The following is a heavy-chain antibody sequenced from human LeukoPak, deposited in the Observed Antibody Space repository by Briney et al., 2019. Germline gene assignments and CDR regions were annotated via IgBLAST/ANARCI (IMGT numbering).Heavy chain of an antibody. J-gene: IGHJ1*01. CDR3: ARAGDPQAEYFQH. D-gene: IGHD2-21*02. CDR1: GFSFSSYG. Sequence: GRSLRLSCAASGFSFSSYGIHWVRQAPGKGLEWVAVISYDGSNKYYADSVKGRFTISRDNSKNTLYLQMNSLRAEDTALYYCARAGDPQAEYFQHWGQGTLVTVSS. CDR2: ISYDGSNK. V-gene: IGHV3-30*03.